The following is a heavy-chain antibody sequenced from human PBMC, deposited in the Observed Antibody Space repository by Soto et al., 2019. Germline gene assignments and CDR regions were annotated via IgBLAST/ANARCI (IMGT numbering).Heavy chain of an antibody. CDR1: GFTVSSNY. CDR3: AREVTMVRGVMDYYGMDV. V-gene: IGHV3-53*01. J-gene: IGHJ6*02. CDR2: IYSGGST. D-gene: IGHD3-10*01. Sequence: EVQLVESGGGLIQPGGSLRLSCAASGFTVSSNYMSWVRQAPGKGLEWVSVIYSGGSTYYADSVKGRFTISRDNSKNTLYLQMNSLRAEDTAVYYCAREVTMVRGVMDYYGMDVWGQGTTVTVSS.